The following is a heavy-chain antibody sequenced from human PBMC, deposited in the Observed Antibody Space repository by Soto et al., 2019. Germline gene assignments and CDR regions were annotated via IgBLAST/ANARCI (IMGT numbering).Heavy chain of an antibody. CDR1: GYTFDSYG. CDR2: ISANNGNP. Sequence: ASVKVSCKASGYTFDSYGIHWLRQAPGQGPEWMGGISANNGNPNYAQKFQGRVSMTVDTSTSAAYMELSSLRSEDTAVYYCYITMVRGEPYYFDYWGQGTLVTVSS. J-gene: IGHJ4*02. V-gene: IGHV1-18*01. CDR3: YITMVRGEPYYFDY. D-gene: IGHD3-10*01.